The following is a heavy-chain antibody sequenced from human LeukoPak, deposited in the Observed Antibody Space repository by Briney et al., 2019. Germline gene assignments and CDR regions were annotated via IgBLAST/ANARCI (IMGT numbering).Heavy chain of an antibody. CDR3: AMAGYGDYDWFDP. Sequence: SETLSLTCAVSGYSISSGYYWGWSRQPPGKGLEWIGSIYHSGSTYYNPSLKSRVTISVDTSSNQFSLKLSSVTAADTAVYYCAMAGYGDYDWFDPWGQGTLVTVSS. V-gene: IGHV4-38-2*01. CDR2: IYHSGST. CDR1: GYSISSGYY. D-gene: IGHD4-17*01. J-gene: IGHJ5*02.